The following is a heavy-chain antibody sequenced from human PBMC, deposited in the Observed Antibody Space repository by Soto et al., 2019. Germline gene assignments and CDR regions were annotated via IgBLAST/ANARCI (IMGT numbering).Heavy chain of an antibody. CDR2: IYHSGST. J-gene: IGHJ4*02. V-gene: IGHV4-4*02. CDR1: GGSISSSNW. D-gene: IGHD3-10*01. CDR3: ARDRDPGFGEFDY. Sequence: QVQLQESGPGLVKPSGTLSLTCAVSGGSISSSNWWSWVRQPPGKGLEWIGEIYHSGSTNYNPSLKSRVXTSGDXXKNQFSLKLSSVTAADTAVYYCARDRDPGFGEFDYWGQGTLVTVSS.